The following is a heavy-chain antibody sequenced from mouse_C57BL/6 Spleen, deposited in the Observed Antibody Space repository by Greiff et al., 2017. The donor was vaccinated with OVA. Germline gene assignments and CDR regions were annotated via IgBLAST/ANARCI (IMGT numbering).Heavy chain of an antibody. V-gene: IGHV1-53*01. J-gene: IGHJ4*01. Sequence: VQLQQPGTELVKPGASVKLSCKASGYTFTSYWMHWVKQRPGQGLEWIGNINPSNGGTNYNEKFKSKATLTVDKSSSTAYMQLSSLTSEDSAVYYCAYYGNQYYYAMDYWGQGTSVTVSS. CDR1: GYTFTSYW. CDR2: INPSNGGT. D-gene: IGHD2-1*01. CDR3: AYYGNQYYYAMDY.